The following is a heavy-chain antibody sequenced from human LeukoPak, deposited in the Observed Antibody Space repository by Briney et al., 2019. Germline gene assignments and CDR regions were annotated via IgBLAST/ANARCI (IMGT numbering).Heavy chain of an antibody. CDR3: ARGQQWLEAFDY. V-gene: IGHV1-2*02. CDR1: GYTLTGYY. CDR2: VNPNSGGT. Sequence: ASVKVSCKTPGYTLTGYYIHWVRQAPGQELEWMGWVNPNSGGTHCAQKFQGRVTMTRDTSINTVYMALNWLTSDDTAVYYCARGQQWLEAFDYWGLGTLVTVSS. D-gene: IGHD6-19*01. J-gene: IGHJ4*02.